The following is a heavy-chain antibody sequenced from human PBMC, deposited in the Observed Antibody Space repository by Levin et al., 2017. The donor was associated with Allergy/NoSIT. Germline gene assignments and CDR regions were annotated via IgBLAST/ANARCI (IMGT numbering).Heavy chain of an antibody. CDR2: INAGNGNT. Sequence: GASVKVSCKASGYTFTTYAMHWVRQAPGQRLEWMGWINAGNGNTKYSQKFQGRVTITRDTSATTAYMELSSLRSEDTAVYYCARDRGYCSSTSCFTIAAAGWFDPWGQGTLVTVSS. CDR1: GYTFTTYA. D-gene: IGHD2-2*01. CDR3: ARDRGYCSSTSCFTIAAAGWFDP. V-gene: IGHV1-3*01. J-gene: IGHJ5*02.